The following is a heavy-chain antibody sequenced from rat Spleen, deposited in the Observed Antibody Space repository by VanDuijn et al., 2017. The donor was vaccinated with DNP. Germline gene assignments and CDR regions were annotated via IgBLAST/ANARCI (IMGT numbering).Heavy chain of an antibody. CDR3: ARXXXYFXX. Sequence: EVRLQESGPGLVQPSQSLSLTCSVTGYSIPSNYWAWIRKFPGNKLEYIGHISYSGSTNYNPALKSRLSTTRDTSKNHFFLHLNSVXTEXXXTXXXARXXXYFXXXGQGIXXXVSX. D-gene: IGHD1-9*01. J-gene: IGHJ2*01. CDR1: GYSIPSNY. CDR2: ISYSGST. V-gene: IGHV3-1*01.